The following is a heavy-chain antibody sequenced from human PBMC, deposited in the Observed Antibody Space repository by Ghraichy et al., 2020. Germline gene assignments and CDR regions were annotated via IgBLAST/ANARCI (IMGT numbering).Heavy chain of an antibody. CDR3: ARGYEYGSSSSGAPGDCMDV. Sequence: TETLSLTCAVYGGSFSGYHWSWSRQPPGKGLEWIGEINHISTTSYNPSLKSRVTISVDTSKNQFSLKLNSVTAADTAVYYCARGYEYGSSSSGAPGDCMDVWGPGTTVTVSS. J-gene: IGHJ6*02. V-gene: IGHV4-34*01. D-gene: IGHD6-6*01. CDR1: GGSFSGYH. CDR2: INHISTT.